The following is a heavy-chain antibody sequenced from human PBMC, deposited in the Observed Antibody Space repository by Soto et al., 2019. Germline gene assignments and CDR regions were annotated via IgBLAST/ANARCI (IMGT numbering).Heavy chain of an antibody. D-gene: IGHD3-22*01. Sequence: QVQLVESGGGVVPPGRSLRLSCAASGFTFSSYGMHWVRQAPGKGLEWVAVIWYDGSNKYYADSVKGRFTISRDNSKNTRYLQMNSLRAEDTAVYYCARERIVVVMEYYFDYWGQGTLVTVSS. CDR2: IWYDGSNK. CDR1: GFTFSSYG. V-gene: IGHV3-33*01. J-gene: IGHJ4*02. CDR3: ARERIVVVMEYYFDY.